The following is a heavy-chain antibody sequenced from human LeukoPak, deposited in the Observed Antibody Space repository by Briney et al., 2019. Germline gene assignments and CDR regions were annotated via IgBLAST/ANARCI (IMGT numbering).Heavy chain of an antibody. CDR2: IYNRGST. CDR1: GGSINNYY. V-gene: IGHV4-4*07. CDR3: ARGRYCSADICSGGDAFDI. J-gene: IGHJ3*02. D-gene: IGHD2-15*01. Sequence: SETLSLTCTVSGGSINNYYWSWIRQPAGKGLEWIGRIYNRGSTNYNPSLKSRVTISVDTSKNQFSLKLSSVTAADTAVYYCARGRYCSADICSGGDAFDIWGQGTMVSVSS.